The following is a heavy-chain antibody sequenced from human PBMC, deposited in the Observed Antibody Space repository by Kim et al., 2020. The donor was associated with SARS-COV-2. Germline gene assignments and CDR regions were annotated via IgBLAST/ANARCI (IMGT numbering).Heavy chain of an antibody. V-gene: IGHV4-34*01. J-gene: IGHJ4*02. Sequence: SETLSLTCAVYGGSFSGYYWSWIRQPPGKGLEWIGEINHSGSTNYNPSLKSRVTISVDTSKNQFSLKLSSVTAADTAVYYCARGRGISSSWDDSTGLDYWGQGTLVTVSS. CDR2: INHSGST. CDR1: GGSFSGYY. D-gene: IGHD6-13*01. CDR3: ARGRGISSSWDDSTGLDY.